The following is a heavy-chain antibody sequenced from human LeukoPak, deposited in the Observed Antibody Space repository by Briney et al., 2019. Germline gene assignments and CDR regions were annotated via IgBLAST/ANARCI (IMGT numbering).Heavy chain of an antibody. V-gene: IGHV1-2*02. CDR2: INPNSGGT. Sequence: GASVKVSCKASGYTFTGYYMHWVRQAPGQGLEWMGWINPNSGGTNYAQKFQGRVTMTRDTSISTAYMELSRLRSDDTAVYYCARAEQDILTGYYWFDPWGQGTLVTVSS. CDR1: GYTFTGYY. D-gene: IGHD3-9*01. CDR3: ARAEQDILTGYYWFDP. J-gene: IGHJ5*02.